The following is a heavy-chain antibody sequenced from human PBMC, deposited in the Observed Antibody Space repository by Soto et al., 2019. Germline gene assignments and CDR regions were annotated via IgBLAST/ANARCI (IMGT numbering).Heavy chain of an antibody. J-gene: IGHJ4*02. CDR3: ARDKPNSSSWIRYYFDY. V-gene: IGHV3-33*01. CDR1: GFTFSSYG. D-gene: IGHD6-13*01. CDR2: IWYDGSNK. Sequence: PGGSLRLSCAASGFTFSSYGMHWVRQAPGKGLEWVAVIWYDGSNKYYADSVKGRFTISRDNSKNTLYLQMNSLRAEDTAVYYCARDKPNSSSWIRYYFDYWGQGTLVTVSS.